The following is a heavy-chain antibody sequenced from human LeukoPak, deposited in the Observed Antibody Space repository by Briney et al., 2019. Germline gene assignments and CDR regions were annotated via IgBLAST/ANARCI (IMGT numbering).Heavy chain of an antibody. CDR3: ARGHRVVVPAANSLEFDP. Sequence: GGSLRLSCAASGFTFSSYSMNWVRQAPGKGLEWVSSISSSSSYIYYADSVKGRFTISRDNAKNSLYLQMNSLRAEDTAVYYCARGHRVVVPAANSLEFDPWGQGTLVTVPS. CDR1: GFTFSSYS. CDR2: ISSSSSYI. J-gene: IGHJ5*02. V-gene: IGHV3-21*01. D-gene: IGHD2-2*01.